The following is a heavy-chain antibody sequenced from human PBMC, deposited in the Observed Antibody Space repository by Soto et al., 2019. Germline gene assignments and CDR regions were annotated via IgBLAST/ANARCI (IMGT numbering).Heavy chain of an antibody. V-gene: IGHV3-48*03. J-gene: IGHJ5*02. CDR1: GFTFSSYE. CDR2: ISSSGSTI. D-gene: IGHD3-3*01. CDR3: ARDRGITIFGVVKFLNWFDP. Sequence: EVQLVESGGGLVQPGGSLRLSCAASGFTFSSYEMNWVRQAPGKGLEWVSYISSSGSTIYYADSVKGRFTISRDNAKNSLYLQMNSLRAEDTAVYYCARDRGITIFGVVKFLNWFDPWGQGTLATVSS.